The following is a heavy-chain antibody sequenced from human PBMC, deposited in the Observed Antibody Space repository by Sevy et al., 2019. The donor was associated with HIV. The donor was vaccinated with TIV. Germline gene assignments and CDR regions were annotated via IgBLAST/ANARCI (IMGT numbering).Heavy chain of an antibody. Sequence: GGSLRLSCAASGFTFSSYAMDWVRQAPGKGLEWVSTISGSRETTYYADSVKGRFTISRDDSKNSLYLQLNTLRAEDTAIYYCARKYDSSGYFDYWGQGTLVTVSS. V-gene: IGHV3-23*01. CDR3: ARKYDSSGYFDY. J-gene: IGHJ4*02. CDR1: GFTFSSYA. CDR2: ISGSRETT. D-gene: IGHD3-22*01.